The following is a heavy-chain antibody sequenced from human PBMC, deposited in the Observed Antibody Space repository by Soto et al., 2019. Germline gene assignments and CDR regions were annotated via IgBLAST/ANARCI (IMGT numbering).Heavy chain of an antibody. CDR3: ARDHGYSYGHSYYYGMDV. CDR2: IGTAGDT. D-gene: IGHD5-18*01. Sequence: EVQLVESGGGLVQPGGSLRLSCAASGFTFSSYDMHWVRQATGKGLEWVSAIGTAGDTYYPGSVKGRFTISRENAKNSLYLQMNSLRAEDTAVYYCARDHGYSYGHSYYYGMDVWGQGTTVTVSS. V-gene: IGHV3-13*01. CDR1: GFTFSSYD. J-gene: IGHJ6*02.